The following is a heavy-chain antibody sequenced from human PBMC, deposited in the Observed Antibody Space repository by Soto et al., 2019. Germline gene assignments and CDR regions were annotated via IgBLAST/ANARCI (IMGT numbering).Heavy chain of an antibody. CDR1: GFTFGDYA. D-gene: IGHD4-17*01. CDR2: IRSKAYGGTT. CDR3: TRVYGGYHPVAFDI. V-gene: IGHV3-49*03. J-gene: IGHJ3*02. Sequence: GGSLRLSCTASGFTFGDYAMSWFRQAPGKGLEWVGFIRSKAYGGTTEYAASVKGRFTISRDDSKSIAYLQMNSLKTEDTAVYYCTRVYGGYHPVAFDIWGQGTMVTVSS.